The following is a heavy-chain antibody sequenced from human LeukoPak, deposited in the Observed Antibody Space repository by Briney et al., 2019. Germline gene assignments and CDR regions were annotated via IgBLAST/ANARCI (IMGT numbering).Heavy chain of an antibody. Sequence: GGSLRPSCAASGFTFSSYAMSWVRQAPGKGLEWVSAISGSGGSTYYADSVKGRFTISRDNSKNTLYLQMNSLRAEDTAVYYCAKDFGSSSGFDYWGQGTLVTVSS. D-gene: IGHD6-6*01. J-gene: IGHJ4*02. V-gene: IGHV3-23*01. CDR2: ISGSGGST. CDR1: GFTFSSYA. CDR3: AKDFGSSSGFDY.